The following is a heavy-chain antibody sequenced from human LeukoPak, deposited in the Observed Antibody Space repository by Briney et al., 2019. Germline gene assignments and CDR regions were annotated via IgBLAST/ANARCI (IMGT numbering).Heavy chain of an antibody. V-gene: IGHV4-61*02. CDR1: GGSISSGSYY. CDR3: ARERPKLTGGVDY. D-gene: IGHD1-14*01. J-gene: IGHJ4*02. Sequence: PSETLSLTCTVSGGSISSGSYYWSWIRQPAGKGLEWIGRIYTSGSTNYNPSLKSRVTISVDTSKNQFSLKLSSVTAADTAVYYCARERPKLTGGVDYWGQGTLVTVSS. CDR2: IYTSGST.